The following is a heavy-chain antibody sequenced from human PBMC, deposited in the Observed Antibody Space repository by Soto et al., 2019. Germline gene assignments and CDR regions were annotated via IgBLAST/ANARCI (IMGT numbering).Heavy chain of an antibody. CDR2: MNAKSGDT. CDR1: GYTFSDFD. Sequence: ASVKVSGKASGYTFSDFDINWLRQASGQGPEWMGWMNAKSGDTSFPQRFQGKFNMTWDTSLSTAYMEVGSLTSDDTAIYYCARGNPFNYAGFDVWGQGTTVTVSS. V-gene: IGHV1-8*01. J-gene: IGHJ6*02. D-gene: IGHD3-16*01. CDR3: ARGNPFNYAGFDV.